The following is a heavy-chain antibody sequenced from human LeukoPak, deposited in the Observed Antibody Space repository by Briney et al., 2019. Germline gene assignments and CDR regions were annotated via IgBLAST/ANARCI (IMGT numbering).Heavy chain of an antibody. CDR2: INPNSGGT. CDR3: ARDGDGFGELLLGY. Sequence: ASVKVSCKASGYTFNTYGITWVRQAPGQGLEWMGWINPNSGGTNYAQKFQGRVTMTRDTSISTAYMELSRLRSDDTAVYYCARDGDGFGELLLGYWGQGTLVTVSS. J-gene: IGHJ4*02. D-gene: IGHD3-10*01. CDR1: GYTFNTYG. V-gene: IGHV1-2*02.